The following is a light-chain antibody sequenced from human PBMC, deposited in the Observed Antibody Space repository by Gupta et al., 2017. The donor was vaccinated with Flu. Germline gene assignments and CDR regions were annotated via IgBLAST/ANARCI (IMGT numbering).Light chain of an antibody. V-gene: IGKV1-39*01. J-gene: IGKJ2*01. Sequence: PSALSASVGDRVTITCRASQSISSYLNWYQQKPGEAPRLLIYAASSLQSGVPSRFSGSGSGTDFTLTISSLQPEDFATYYCQQSYSSPPNFGQGTKLEIK. CDR3: QQSYSSPPN. CDR1: QSISSY. CDR2: AAS.